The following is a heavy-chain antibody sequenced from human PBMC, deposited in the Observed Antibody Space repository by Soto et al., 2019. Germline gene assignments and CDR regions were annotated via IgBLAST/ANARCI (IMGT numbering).Heavy chain of an antibody. J-gene: IGHJ6*02. CDR1: GYTFTSYD. CDR2: MNPNSGNT. D-gene: IGHD1-1*01. V-gene: IGHV1-8*01. Sequence: GASVKVSCKASGYTFTSYDINWVRQATGQGLKWMGWMNPNSGNTGYAQKFQGRVTMTRNTSISTAYMELSSLRSEDTAVYYCARERTGTTSMDVWGQGTTVTVSS. CDR3: ARERTGTTSMDV.